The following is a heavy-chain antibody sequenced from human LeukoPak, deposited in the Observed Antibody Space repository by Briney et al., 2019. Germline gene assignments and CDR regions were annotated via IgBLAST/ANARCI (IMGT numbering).Heavy chain of an antibody. CDR3: ARGVIVVVPAAIDDY. J-gene: IGHJ4*02. Sequence: ASVKVSCKASGYTFTGYYMHWVRQAPGQGLEWMGWINPNSGGTNYAQKFQGRVTMTRDTSISTAYMELSRLRSDDTAVYYCARGVIVVVPAAIDDYWGQGTLVTVSS. CDR1: GYTFTGYY. V-gene: IGHV1-2*02. CDR2: INPNSGGT. D-gene: IGHD2-2*01.